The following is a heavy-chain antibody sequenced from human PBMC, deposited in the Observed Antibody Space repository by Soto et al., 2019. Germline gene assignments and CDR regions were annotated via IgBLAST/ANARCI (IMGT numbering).Heavy chain of an antibody. CDR1: GGTFSSYT. D-gene: IGHD2-2*01. V-gene: IGHV1-69*02. CDR2: IIPILGIA. Sequence: QVQLVQSGAEVKKPGSSVKVSCKASGGTFSSYTISWVRQAPGQGLEWMGRIIPILGIANYAQKFQGRVTITADKSTRTAYMGLSSLGSEDTAVYYCARGGGEYCSSTSCYLGSWGQGTLVTVSS. CDR3: ARGGGEYCSSTSCYLGS. J-gene: IGHJ5*02.